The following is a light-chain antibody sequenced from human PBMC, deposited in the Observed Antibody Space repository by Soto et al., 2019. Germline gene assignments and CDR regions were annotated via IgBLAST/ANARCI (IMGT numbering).Light chain of an antibody. CDR3: QQYKSYSYT. CDR2: DAS. Sequence: DIQMTQSPSILSASVGDRVAITCRASESISNWLAWYQQKPGKAPKVLIYDASRLQSGVLERFSGSGSGTEFTLTINCLRADDSATYYCQQYKSYSYTFGPGTNLEI. V-gene: IGKV1-5*01. CDR1: ESISNW. J-gene: IGKJ2*01.